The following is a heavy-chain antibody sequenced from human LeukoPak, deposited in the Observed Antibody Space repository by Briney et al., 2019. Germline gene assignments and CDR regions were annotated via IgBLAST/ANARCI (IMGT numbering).Heavy chain of an antibody. D-gene: IGHD6-19*01. J-gene: IGHJ4*02. CDR2: ISDSGSLT. CDR1: GFTFSSYG. Sequence: GGSLILSCAASGFTFSSYGMHWVRQAPGKGLEWVSVISDSGSLTYYADSVKGRFTISRDNSKKTLFLQLNSLRAEDTAVYYCAKDARRTNGWYYFDYWGQGALVTVSS. V-gene: IGHV3-23*01. CDR3: AKDARRTNGWYYFDY.